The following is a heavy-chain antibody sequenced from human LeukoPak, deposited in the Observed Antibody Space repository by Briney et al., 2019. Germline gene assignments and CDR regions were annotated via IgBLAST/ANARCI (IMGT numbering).Heavy chain of an antibody. D-gene: IGHD1-1*01. CDR1: GFSFNNFG. J-gene: IGHJ4*02. CDR3: ARYDNGKDYFDY. CDR2: MCSGGGT. V-gene: IGHV3-53*01. Sequence: GGSLRLSCVASGFSFNNFGMSWVRQAPGKGLEWVSLMCSGGGTSCADSVKGRFTISRDTSKNTLYLQMSSLRAEDTALYYCARYDNGKDYFDYWGQGTLVTVSS.